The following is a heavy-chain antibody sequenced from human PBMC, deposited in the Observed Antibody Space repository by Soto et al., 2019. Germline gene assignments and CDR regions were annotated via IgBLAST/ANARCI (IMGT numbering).Heavy chain of an antibody. V-gene: IGHV4-31*03. CDR2: IYYSGST. CDR1: GGSISSGGYF. J-gene: IGHJ6*02. CDR3: AREGAAPYYYYGMDV. D-gene: IGHD6-6*01. Sequence: QVQLQESGPGLVKPSQTLSLTCTVSGGSISSGGYFWSLIRQHPGKGLEWSGFIYYSGSTYYNPSLKSRVTISVDTSKNQFSLKLSSVTAADTAVYYCAREGAAPYYYYGMDVWGQGTTVTVSS.